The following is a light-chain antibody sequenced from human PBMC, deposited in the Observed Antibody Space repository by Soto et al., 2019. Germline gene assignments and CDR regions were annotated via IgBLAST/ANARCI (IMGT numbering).Light chain of an antibody. CDR2: STN. CDR3: VLYMGSGVWV. CDR1: SGSVSTNYY. J-gene: IGLJ3*02. V-gene: IGLV8-61*01. Sequence: QTVVTQEPSFSVSPGRTVTLTCGLSSGSVSTNYYPSWYQQTPGQAPRTLIYSTNTRSSGVPDRFSGSILGNKAALTITGAQAYDESDYYCVLYMGSGVWVFGGGTKLTVL.